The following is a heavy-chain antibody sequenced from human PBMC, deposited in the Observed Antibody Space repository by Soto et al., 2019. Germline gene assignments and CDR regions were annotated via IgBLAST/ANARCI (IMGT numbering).Heavy chain of an antibody. CDR3: ARWSELAGIAVNWFDP. CDR1: GGSVSSGSYY. D-gene: IGHD6-19*01. CDR2: IYYIGST. J-gene: IGHJ5*02. Sequence: QVQLQESGPGLVKPSETLSLTCTVSGGSVSSGSYYWSWIRQPPGKGLEWIGYIYYIGSTNYNPSLKSRVTISVDTSKNQFSLKLSSMTAADTAVYYCARWSELAGIAVNWFDPWGQGTLVTVSS. V-gene: IGHV4-61*01.